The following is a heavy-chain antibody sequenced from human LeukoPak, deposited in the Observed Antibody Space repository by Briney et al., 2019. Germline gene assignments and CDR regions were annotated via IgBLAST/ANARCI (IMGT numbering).Heavy chain of an antibody. Sequence: GGSLRLSCAASGFTFSSYAMHWVRQAPGKGLEWVAVISYDGSNKFYADSVKGRFSISRDNSKNTLYLQMNGLRAEDTALYYCARATYSGSYYGSNYWGQGTLVTVSS. CDR1: GFTFSSYA. CDR3: ARATYSGSYYGSNY. D-gene: IGHD1-26*01. CDR2: ISYDGSNK. V-gene: IGHV3-30*04. J-gene: IGHJ4*02.